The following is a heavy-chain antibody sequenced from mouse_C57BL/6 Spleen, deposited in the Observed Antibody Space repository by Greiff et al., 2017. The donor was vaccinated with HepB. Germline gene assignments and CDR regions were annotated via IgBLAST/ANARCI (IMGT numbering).Heavy chain of an antibody. D-gene: IGHD1-1*01. CDR3: ARGPHYYGSSYYAWFAY. CDR1: GYSITSGYD. Sequence: EVKLQESGPGMVKPSQSLSLTCTVTGYSITSGYDWHWIRHFPGNKLEWMGYISYSGSTNYNPSLKSRISITHDTSKNHFFLKLNSVTTEDTATYYCARGPHYYGSSYYAWFAYWGQGTLVTVSA. J-gene: IGHJ3*01. V-gene: IGHV3-1*01. CDR2: ISYSGST.